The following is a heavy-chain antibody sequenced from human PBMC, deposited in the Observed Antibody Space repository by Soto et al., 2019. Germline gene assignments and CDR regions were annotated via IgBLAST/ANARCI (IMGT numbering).Heavy chain of an antibody. V-gene: IGHV1-69*01. CDR3: ARATPTNYYDSSGYYDS. CDR2: IIPIFGTA. D-gene: IGHD3-22*01. Sequence: QVQLVQSGAEVKKPGSSVKVSCKASGGTFSSYAISWVRQAPGQGLEWMGGIIPIFGTANYAQKFQGRVTITADESTSTAYMELSSLISEDTAVYYCARATPTNYYDSSGYYDSWGQGTLVTVSS. CDR1: GGTFSSYA. J-gene: IGHJ4*02.